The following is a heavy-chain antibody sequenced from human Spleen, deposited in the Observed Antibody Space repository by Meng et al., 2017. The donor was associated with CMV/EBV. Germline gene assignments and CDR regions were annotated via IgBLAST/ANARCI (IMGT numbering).Heavy chain of an antibody. J-gene: IGHJ6*02. CDR1: GFTFSNSD. V-gene: IGHV3-19*01. Sequence: GGSLRLSCAASGFTFSNSDMNWVRQAPGKGLEWVSGVSWNGSRTHYADSVKGRFIISRDNSRNFLYQQMNSLRPEDTAVYYCAREKGYSSSSLYYYYGMDVWGQGTTVTVSS. D-gene: IGHD6-6*01. CDR2: VSWNGSRT. CDR3: AREKGYSSSSLYYYYGMDV.